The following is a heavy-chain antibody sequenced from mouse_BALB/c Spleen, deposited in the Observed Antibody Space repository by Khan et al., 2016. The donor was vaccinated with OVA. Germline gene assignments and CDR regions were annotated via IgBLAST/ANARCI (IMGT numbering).Heavy chain of an antibody. CDR2: IWDGGNT. CDR1: GFSLTSYG. J-gene: IGHJ1*01. Sequence: VELVESGPGLVAPSQSLSITCTVSGFSLTSYGVHWVRQTPGKGREWLGIIWDGGNTHYNSALMSSLSISKDNSKSQVFFKMNSLQTDDTAMYYCARNYDNYGEYFDVWGAGTTVTVSS. CDR3: ARNYDNYGEYFDV. D-gene: IGHD2-1*01. V-gene: IGHV2-9*02.